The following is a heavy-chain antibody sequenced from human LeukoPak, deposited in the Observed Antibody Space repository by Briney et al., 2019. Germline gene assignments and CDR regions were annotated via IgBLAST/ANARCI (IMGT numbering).Heavy chain of an antibody. D-gene: IGHD3-3*01. V-gene: IGHV3-23*01. J-gene: IGHJ4*02. CDR1: GFTFSSYA. CDR3: AKDRGDYDFWSGYYLDY. Sequence: GGSLRLSCAASGFTFSSYAMSWVRQAPGKGLEWVSAISGSGGSTYYADSVEGRFTISRDNSKNTLYLQMNSLRAEDTAVYYCAKDRGDYDFWSGYYLDYWGQGTLVTVSS. CDR2: ISGSGGST.